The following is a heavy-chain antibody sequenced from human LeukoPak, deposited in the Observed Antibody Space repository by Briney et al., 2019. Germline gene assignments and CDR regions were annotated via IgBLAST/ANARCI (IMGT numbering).Heavy chain of an antibody. CDR3: ARGSCYYDSSGYSFDY. CDR1: GFTFDDYG. V-gene: IGHV3-20*04. D-gene: IGHD3-22*01. CDR2: INWNGGST. Sequence: GGSLRLSCAASGFTFDDYGMSWVRQAPGKGLDWVSGINWNGGSTGYADSVKGRFTISRDNAKNSLYLQKNSLRAEDTALYYCARGSCYYDSSGYSFDYWGQGTLVTVSS. J-gene: IGHJ4*02.